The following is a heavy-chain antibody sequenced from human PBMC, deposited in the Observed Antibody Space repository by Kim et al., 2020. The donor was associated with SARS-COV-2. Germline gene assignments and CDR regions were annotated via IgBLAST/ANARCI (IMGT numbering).Heavy chain of an antibody. CDR3: ARAPGTVFDY. J-gene: IGHJ4*02. CDR2: ITSSGSTI. CDR1: GFTFSSYE. D-gene: IGHD3-10*01. V-gene: IGHV3-48*03. Sequence: GGSLRLSCAASGFTFSSYEMNWVRQSTEKGLEWGSYITSSGSTIEYADSVKGRFTISRENSKNSLYLQMNSLRADDTAVYYCARAPGTVFDYWGKGTLVTVSS.